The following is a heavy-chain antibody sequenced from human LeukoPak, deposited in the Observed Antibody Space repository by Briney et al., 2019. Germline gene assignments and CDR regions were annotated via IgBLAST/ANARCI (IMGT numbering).Heavy chain of an antibody. CDR3: ARPVSGDGTAAAQFDY. CDR2: INPNSGGR. V-gene: IGHV1-2*02. CDR1: GYTFTDYY. J-gene: IGHJ4*02. Sequence: ASVKVSCKASGYTFTDYYINWVRQAPGQGLEWMGWINPNSGGRNYAQKFQGRVTMTSETSISTAYMELSRLRSDDTAVYYCARPVSGDGTAAAQFDYWGQGTLVTVSS. D-gene: IGHD6-13*01.